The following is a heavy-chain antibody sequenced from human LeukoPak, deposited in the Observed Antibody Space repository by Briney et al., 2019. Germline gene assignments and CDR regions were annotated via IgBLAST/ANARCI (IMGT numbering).Heavy chain of an antibody. CDR3: ARDYYGSGANYYYYMDV. Sequence: SETLSLTCTVSGGSISSSSYYWGWIRQPPGKGLEWIGSIYHSGSTYYNPSLKSRVTISVDTSKNQFSLKLSSVTAADTAVYYCARDYYGSGANYYYYMDVWGKGTTVTISS. CDR1: GGSISSSSYY. CDR2: IYHSGST. D-gene: IGHD3-10*01. J-gene: IGHJ6*03. V-gene: IGHV4-39*07.